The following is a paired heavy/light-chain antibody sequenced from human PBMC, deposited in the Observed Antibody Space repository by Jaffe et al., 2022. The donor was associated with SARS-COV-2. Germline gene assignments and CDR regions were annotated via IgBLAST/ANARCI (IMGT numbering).Light chain of an antibody. CDR3: QQYNSYSYT. J-gene: IGKJ2*01. CDR2: KAS. CDR1: QSISSW. Sequence: DIQMTQSPSTLSASVGDRVTITCRASQSISSWLAWYQQMPGKAPRLLIYKASTLETGVPSRFSGSGSGTEFTLTISSLQPDDFATYYCQQYNSYSYTFGQGTKLEIK. V-gene: IGKV1-5*03.
Heavy chain of an antibody. J-gene: IGHJ6*02. CDR2: IYLIGKT. V-gene: IGHV3-53*01. Sequence: EAQLVESGGGLIQPGGSLILSCAASGFSVSHNYMSWVRQAPGKGLEWVSSIYLIGKTFYADSVKGRFTISRDNSKNTLYLQMDSLRVEDTAMYFCARDSANSVGPPYYYYGMDVWGRGTTVTVSS. D-gene: IGHD2-15*01. CDR3: ARDSANSVGPPYYYYGMDV. CDR1: GFSVSHNY.